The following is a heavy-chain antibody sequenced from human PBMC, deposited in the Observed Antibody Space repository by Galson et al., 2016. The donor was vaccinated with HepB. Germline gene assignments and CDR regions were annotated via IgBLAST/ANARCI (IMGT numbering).Heavy chain of an antibody. V-gene: IGHV3-15*07. CDR2: IKSKGDGGTT. CDR1: GFTFSNAW. CDR3: TTELTEQLWFYGMDV. D-gene: IGHD5-18*01. Sequence: SLRLSCAASGFTFSNAWMNWVRQAPGKGLEWVGRIKSKGDGGTTDYAAPVKGRFTISRDDSKTTLYLQMNSLKTDDTAVYYCTTELTEQLWFYGMDVWGQGTTVIVSS. J-gene: IGHJ6*02.